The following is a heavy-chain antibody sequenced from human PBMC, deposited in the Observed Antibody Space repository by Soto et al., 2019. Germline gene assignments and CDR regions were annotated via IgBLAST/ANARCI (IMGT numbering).Heavy chain of an antibody. D-gene: IGHD6-13*01. V-gene: IGHV3-30*18. Sequence: PGGSLRLSCAASGFTFSSYGMHWVRQAPGKGLEWVAVISYDGSNKYYADSVKGRFTISRDNSKNTLYLQMNSLRAEDTAVYYCANAQSAAALDYWGQGTLVTVSS. CDR3: ANAQSAAALDY. CDR2: ISYDGSNK. J-gene: IGHJ4*02. CDR1: GFTFSSYG.